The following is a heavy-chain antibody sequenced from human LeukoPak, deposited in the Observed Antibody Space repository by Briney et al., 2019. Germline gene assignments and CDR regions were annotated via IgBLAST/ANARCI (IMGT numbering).Heavy chain of an antibody. D-gene: IGHD2-15*01. Sequence: GGSLRLSCAASGFTFSSSAMSWVRQAPGKGLEWVSAISNNGGYTYYADSVQGRFTISRDNSKSTLCLQMNSLRAEDTAVYYCAKQLGYCSDGSCYFPYWGRGTLVTVSS. V-gene: IGHV3-23*01. CDR2: ISNNGGYT. J-gene: IGHJ4*02. CDR1: GFTFSSSA. CDR3: AKQLGYCSDGSCYFPY.